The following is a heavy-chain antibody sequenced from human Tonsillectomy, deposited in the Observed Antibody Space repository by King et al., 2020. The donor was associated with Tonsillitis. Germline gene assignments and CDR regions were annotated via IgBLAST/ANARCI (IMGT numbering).Heavy chain of an antibody. CDR1: GGSISSYY. J-gene: IGHJ3*02. CDR2: IYSSGST. V-gene: IGHV4-4*07. D-gene: IGHD6-19*01. CDR3: ATLRGVAESGPVALHAFDI. Sequence: QLQESGPGLVKPSETLSLTCTVSGGSISSYYWNWLRQPAGKGLEWIGRIYSSGSTNYNPSLRGRVTMSVDTSKNQFSLKLTSVTAADTAVYYCATLRGVAESGPVALHAFDIWGQGTMVTVSS.